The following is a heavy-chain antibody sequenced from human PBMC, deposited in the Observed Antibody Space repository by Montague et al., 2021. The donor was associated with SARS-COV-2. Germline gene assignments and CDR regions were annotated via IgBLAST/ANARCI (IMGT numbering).Heavy chain of an antibody. Sequence: SETLSLTCAVYGGSFSGYYWNWIRQPPGKGLEWIGEINHSGSTNYSPSLKSRVTTSVDTSKNQFSLKLSSVTAADTAVYYCARGARQGYGFRLGSFDYWGQGTLVTVSS. CDR1: GGSFSGYY. CDR3: ARGARQGYGFRLGSFDY. D-gene: IGHD3-10*01. J-gene: IGHJ4*02. V-gene: IGHV4-34*01. CDR2: INHSGST.